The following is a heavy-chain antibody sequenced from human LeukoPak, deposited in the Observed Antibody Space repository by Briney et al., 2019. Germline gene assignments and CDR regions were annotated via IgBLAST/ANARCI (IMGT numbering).Heavy chain of an antibody. J-gene: IGHJ4*02. CDR3: AGRCSYCSSTSCLDY. V-gene: IGHV4-39*01. CDR2: IYYSGST. D-gene: IGHD2-2*01. CDR1: GGSISSSSYY. Sequence: SETLSLTCTVSGGSISSSSYYWGWIRQPPGKGLEWIGSIYYSGSTYYNPSLKSRVTISVDTSKNQFSLKLSSVTAADTAVYYCAGRCSYCSSTSCLDYWGQGTLVTVSS.